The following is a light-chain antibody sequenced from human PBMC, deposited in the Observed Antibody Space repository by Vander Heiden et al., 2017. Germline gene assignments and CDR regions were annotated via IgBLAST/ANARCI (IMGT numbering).Light chain of an antibody. J-gene: IGLJ2*01. V-gene: IGLV1-44*01. Sequence: QSVLPQPPSASGIPGQRVTISCSGSCSNIGSNTVNWYQQLPGTAPKLLIYSNNQRPSGVPDRFSGSKSGTSASLAISGLQSEDEADYYCAAWDDSLNGVVFGGGTKLTVL. CDR1: CSNIGSNT. CDR3: AAWDDSLNGVV. CDR2: SNN.